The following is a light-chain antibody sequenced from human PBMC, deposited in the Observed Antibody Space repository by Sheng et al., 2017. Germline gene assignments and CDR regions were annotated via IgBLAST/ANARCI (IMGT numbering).Light chain of an antibody. CDR2: YAS. Sequence: EIVLTQSPDFQSVTPKEKVTITCRASQSIGSNLHWYQQKPDQSPKLLIKYASQSFSGVPPRFSGSESGTDFTLTINSLEAGDAATYYCHQSGSLPYSFGQGTKLEIK. CDR1: QSIGSN. CDR3: HQSGSLPYS. V-gene: IGKV6-21*01. J-gene: IGKJ2*03.